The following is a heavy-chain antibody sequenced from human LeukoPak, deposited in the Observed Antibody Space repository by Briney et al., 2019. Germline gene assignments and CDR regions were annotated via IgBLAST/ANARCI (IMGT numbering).Heavy chain of an antibody. D-gene: IGHD6-19*01. V-gene: IGHV3-48*02. CDR2: ISSSSSPI. J-gene: IGHJ4*02. CDR3: ARESKTVAGLDY. CDR1: GLTFSSYS. Sequence: GGSQRLSCAASGLTFSSYSMNSVRQAPGKGLEWVSYISSSSSPIYYADSVKGRFTISRDNAKNSLYLQMNSLRDEDTAVYYCARESKTVAGLDYWGQGTLVTVSS.